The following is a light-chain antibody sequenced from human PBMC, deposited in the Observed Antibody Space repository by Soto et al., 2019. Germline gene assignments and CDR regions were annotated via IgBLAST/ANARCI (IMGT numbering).Light chain of an antibody. CDR2: KVS. J-gene: IGKJ1*01. CDR1: QSLVYNDGNTY. CDR3: MQGGTWLGT. V-gene: IGKV2D-30*01. Sequence: DVVLTQSPLSLPVTLGQPASISCRSSQSLVYNDGNTYLSWFQQRPGQSPRRLIYKVSNWHSGVPERISGSGSGTDFTLKISRAEAEDVGVYYCMQGGTWLGTFGQGTKVEIK.